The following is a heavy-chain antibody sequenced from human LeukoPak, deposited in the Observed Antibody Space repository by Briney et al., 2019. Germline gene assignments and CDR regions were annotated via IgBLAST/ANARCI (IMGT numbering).Heavy chain of an antibody. J-gene: IGHJ4*02. V-gene: IGHV1-46*01. CDR2: INPSGGST. D-gene: IGHD4-23*01. CDR3: ARYWGVDYGGNKDY. CDR1: GYTFTSYY. Sequence: ASVKVSCKASGYTFTSYYMHWVRQAPGQGLEWMGIINPSGGSTSYAQKFQGRVTMTTDTLTSTAYMELRSLRSDDTAVYYCARYWGVDYGGNKDYWGQGTLVTVSS.